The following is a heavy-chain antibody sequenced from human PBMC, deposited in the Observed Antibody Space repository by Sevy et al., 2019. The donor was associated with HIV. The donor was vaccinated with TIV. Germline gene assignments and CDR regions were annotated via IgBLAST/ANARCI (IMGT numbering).Heavy chain of an antibody. CDR3: VRDGNY. V-gene: IGHV3-21*01. D-gene: IGHD1-26*01. CDR2: MTSSGSYI. CDR1: GFTFSTST. Sequence: GGSLRLSCAASGFTFSTSTMNWVRQAPGKGLEWVSLMTSSGSYILYADSVKGRFTISRDNAKNSVFLQMNSLRVEDTAVYYCVRDGNYWGQGTLVTVSS. J-gene: IGHJ4*02.